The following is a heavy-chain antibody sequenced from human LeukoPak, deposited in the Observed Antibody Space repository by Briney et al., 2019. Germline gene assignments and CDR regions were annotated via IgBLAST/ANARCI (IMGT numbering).Heavy chain of an antibody. CDR3: ARDLSDGSSYLFPDY. CDR1: GFTFNSYG. Sequence: GGSLRLSCAASGFTFNSYGMHWVRQAPGKGLEWVAVIWYDGSGKYYADSVTGRFTISRDNSMNTLYLQMNSVRVDDTAVYYCARDLSDGSSYLFPDYCGQGTPVTVSS. J-gene: IGHJ4*02. CDR2: IWYDGSGK. V-gene: IGHV3-33*01. D-gene: IGHD3-22*01.